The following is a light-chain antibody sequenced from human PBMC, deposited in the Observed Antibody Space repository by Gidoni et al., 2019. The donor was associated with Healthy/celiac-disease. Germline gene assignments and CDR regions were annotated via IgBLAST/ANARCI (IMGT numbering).Light chain of an antibody. CDR1: QDISNY. V-gene: IGKV1-33*01. CDR3: QQYDNLLT. J-gene: IGKJ4*01. CDR2: DAS. Sequence: DLPMTQSPSSLSASVGDRVTITCQASQDISNYLNWYQQKPGKAPKLLNYDASNLETGVPSRFSGSGSGTDFTFTISSLQPEDIATYYCQQYDNLLTFGGGTKVEIK.